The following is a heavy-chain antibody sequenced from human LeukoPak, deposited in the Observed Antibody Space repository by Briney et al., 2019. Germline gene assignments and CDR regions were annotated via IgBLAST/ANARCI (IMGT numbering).Heavy chain of an antibody. CDR3: VKGLDYSSSQMDS. Sequence: GGSLRLSCSASGFTFKSYAMHWVRQAPGKGLEYVSSINTNGANTYYAGSVKGRFTISRDNSRNTVYVQMDSLTPEDTAVYYCVKGLDYSSSQMDSWGQGTLVTVSS. D-gene: IGHD6-6*01. CDR2: INTNGANT. J-gene: IGHJ4*02. V-gene: IGHV3-64*05. CDR1: GFTFKSYA.